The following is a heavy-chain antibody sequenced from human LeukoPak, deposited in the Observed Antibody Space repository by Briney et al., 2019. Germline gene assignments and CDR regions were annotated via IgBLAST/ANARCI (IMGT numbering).Heavy chain of an antibody. D-gene: IGHD2-21*01. CDR2: IYPGDSDT. CDR3: ATAYCGGDCYSPGGWFDP. V-gene: IGHV5-51*01. Sequence: GESLKISCKGSGYSFSSYWIGWVRQMPGKGLEWMGIIYPGDSDTRYSPSFQGQVTFSADKSISTAYLQWSSLKASDTAMYYCATAYCGGDCYSPGGWFDPWGQGTLVTVSS. J-gene: IGHJ5*02. CDR1: GYSFSSYW.